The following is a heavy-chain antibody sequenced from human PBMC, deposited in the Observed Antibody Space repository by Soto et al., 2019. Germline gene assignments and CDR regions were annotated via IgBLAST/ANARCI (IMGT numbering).Heavy chain of an antibody. CDR1: GGTFSSYA. CDR2: IIPIFGTA. Sequence: ASVKVSCKASGGTFSSYAISWVRQAPGQGLEWMGGIIPIFGTANYAQKFQGRVTITADESTSTAYMELSSLRSEDTAVYYCARAPRGRRLIVNGGFQHWGQGTLVTVSS. V-gene: IGHV1-69*13. CDR3: ARAPRGRRLIVNGGFQH. J-gene: IGHJ1*01. D-gene: IGHD3-16*01.